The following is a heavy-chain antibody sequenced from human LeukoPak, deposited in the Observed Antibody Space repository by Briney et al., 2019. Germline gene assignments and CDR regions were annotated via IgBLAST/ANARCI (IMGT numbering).Heavy chain of an antibody. CDR1: GFAFSRYW. CDR3: ARTGSSSSYYSYYYMDV. V-gene: IGHV3-7*01. D-gene: IGHD6-6*01. Sequence: GGSLRLSCAASGFAFSRYWMTWVRQAPGKGLEWVANIKEDRFEQDYVDSVRGRFTTSRDNAQSSLYLQMSSLRAEDTAVYYCARTGSSSSYYSYYYMDVWGKGTTVTVSS. J-gene: IGHJ6*03. CDR2: IKEDRFEQ.